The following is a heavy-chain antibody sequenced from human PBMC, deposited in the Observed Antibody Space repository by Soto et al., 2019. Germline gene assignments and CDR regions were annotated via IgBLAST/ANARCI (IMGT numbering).Heavy chain of an antibody. CDR2: ISHDGSKT. Sequence: SLRLSCAASGFTFNSYGIHWVRQAPGKGLEWVAVISHDGSKTNYADSVKGRVTISRDNSKDTVYLQMNSLRAEDTAVYYCARGIAAALIDYWGQGTLVTVSS. CDR3: ARGIAAALIDY. V-gene: IGHV3-30*03. D-gene: IGHD6-13*01. J-gene: IGHJ4*02. CDR1: GFTFNSYG.